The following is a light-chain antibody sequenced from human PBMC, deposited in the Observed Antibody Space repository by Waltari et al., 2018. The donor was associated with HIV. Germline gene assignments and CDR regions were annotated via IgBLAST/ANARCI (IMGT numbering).Light chain of an antibody. Sequence: QSALTQPASVPVSPGQSITISCTGTSSYVGGSNYVSWYQQHPGKAPKLLIYEVSNRPSGVSNRFSGSKSGNTASLTIAGLQAEDEANYYCSSYTSSITLVLFGGGTKLTVL. CDR3: SSYTSSITLVL. CDR1: SSYVGGSNY. CDR2: EVS. J-gene: IGLJ2*01. V-gene: IGLV2-14*01.